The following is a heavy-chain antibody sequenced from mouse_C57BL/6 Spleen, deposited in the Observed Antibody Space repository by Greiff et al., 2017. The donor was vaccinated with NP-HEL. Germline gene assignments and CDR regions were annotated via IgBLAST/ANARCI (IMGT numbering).Heavy chain of an antibody. CDR2: IDPSDSET. J-gene: IGHJ4*01. CDR1: GYTFTSYW. CDR3: AVKRIYDGYFYAMDY. D-gene: IGHD2-3*01. Sequence: QVQLQQPGAELVRPGSSVKLSCKASGYTFTSYWMHWVKQRPIQGLEWIGNIDPSDSETHYNQKFKDKATLTVDKSSSTAYMQLSSLTSEDSAVYYCAVKRIYDGYFYAMDYWGQGTSGTVSS. V-gene: IGHV1-52*01.